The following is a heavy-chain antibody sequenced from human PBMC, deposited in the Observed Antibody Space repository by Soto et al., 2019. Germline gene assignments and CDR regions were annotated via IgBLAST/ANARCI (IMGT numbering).Heavy chain of an antibody. D-gene: IGHD3-9*01. CDR1: GYTFTSYG. CDR2: ISAYNGNT. CDR3: ANSRTAYYDILTGYYTEWFDP. V-gene: IGHV1-18*01. J-gene: IGHJ5*02. Sequence: ASVKVSCKASGYTFTSYGISWVRQAPGQGLEWMGWISAYNGNTNYAQKLQGRVTMTTDTSTSTAYMELRSLRSDDTAVYYCANSRTAYYDILTGYYTEWFDPWGQGTLVTVSS.